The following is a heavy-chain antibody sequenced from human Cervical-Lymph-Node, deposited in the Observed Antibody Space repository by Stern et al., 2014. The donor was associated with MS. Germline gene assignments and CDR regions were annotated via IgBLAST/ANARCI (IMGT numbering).Heavy chain of an antibody. CDR1: GASISNTQW. CDR2: IYQSGSA. J-gene: IGHJ6*02. CDR3: ARDPRRGGLSGYYHGMDV. V-gene: IGHV4-4*02. D-gene: IGHD3-10*01. Sequence: QVQLQESGPGLVKPSGTLSLTCAVSGASISNTQWWTWVRQSPGKGLEWIGEIYQSGSANYNTSLRSRVTISVDRHKNSFSPQFNPVTAADTAVYYCARDPRRGGLSGYYHGMDVWGQGTTVTVSS.